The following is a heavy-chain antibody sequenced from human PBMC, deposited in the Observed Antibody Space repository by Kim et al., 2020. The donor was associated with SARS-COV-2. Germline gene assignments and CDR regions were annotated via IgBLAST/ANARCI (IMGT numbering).Heavy chain of an antibody. Sequence: SVKGRLTSSRDNAKNTLYLQMSGLRPEDTAVYYCARAGDYDFGGYDGFFHHWGQGALVTVSS. J-gene: IGHJ1*01. CDR3: ARAGDYDFGGYDGFFHH. D-gene: IGHD3-22*01. V-gene: IGHV3-74*01.